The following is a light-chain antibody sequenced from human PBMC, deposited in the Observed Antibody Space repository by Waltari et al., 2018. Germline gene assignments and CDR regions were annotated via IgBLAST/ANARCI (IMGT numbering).Light chain of an antibody. J-gene: IGKJ1*01. CDR1: QRISSY. V-gene: IGKV1-39*01. CDR2: AAS. CDR3: QQTYSNFRT. Sequence: DLQMTQPPSSLSASVAASVTIACRASQRISSYLNWYQQKPGQAPKLLIYAASSVQSGVPSRFSGSGFGTDFTLTINSLQPEDFAIYYCQQTYSNFRTFGQGTKVDVK.